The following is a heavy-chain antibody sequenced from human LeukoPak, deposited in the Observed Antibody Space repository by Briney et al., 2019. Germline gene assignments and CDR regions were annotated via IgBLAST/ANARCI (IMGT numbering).Heavy chain of an antibody. CDR2: IYYSGST. D-gene: IGHD6-19*01. V-gene: IGHV4-59*01. J-gene: IGHJ3*02. CDR1: GGSISSYY. Sequence: SQTLSLTCTVSGGSISSYYWSWIRHPPGKGLEWIGYIYYSGSTNYNPSLKSRVTISVDTSKNQFSLKLSSVTAADTAVYYCARVVAVAGTPDAFDIWGQGTMVTVSS. CDR3: ARVVAVAGTPDAFDI.